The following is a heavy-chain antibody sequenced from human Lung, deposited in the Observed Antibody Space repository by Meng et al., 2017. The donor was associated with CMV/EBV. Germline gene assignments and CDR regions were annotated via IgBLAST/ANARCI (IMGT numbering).Heavy chain of an antibody. J-gene: IGHJ4*02. D-gene: IGHD3-22*01. CDR3: ARGVGSSGYYPDY. V-gene: IGHV3-48*04. Sequence: ESXKTPXVVPGLSFSSYSMNWVRQAPGKGLEWGSYISSGSSTIYYADSVKGRFPISRDNAKNSLYLQMNSLRAEDTAVYYCARGVGSSGYYPDYWGQGPLVTVSS. CDR2: ISSGSSTI. CDR1: GLSFSSYS.